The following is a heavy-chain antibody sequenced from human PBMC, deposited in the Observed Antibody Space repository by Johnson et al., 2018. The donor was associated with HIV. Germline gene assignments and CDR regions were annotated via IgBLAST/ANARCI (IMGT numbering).Heavy chain of an antibody. CDR3: TTDLLKAESAEGFDAFDI. CDR2: IYSGYRT. Sequence: VQLVESGGGLVQPGGSLRLSCAASGFTVSSNYMSWVRQAPGKGLEWVSVIYSGYRTYYAASVKGRFTISRDNSKNTLYLQMNRLRAEDTAVYYCTTDLLKAESAEGFDAFDIWGQGTMVTVSS. V-gene: IGHV3-66*01. J-gene: IGHJ3*02. CDR1: GFTVSSNY. D-gene: IGHD6-19*01.